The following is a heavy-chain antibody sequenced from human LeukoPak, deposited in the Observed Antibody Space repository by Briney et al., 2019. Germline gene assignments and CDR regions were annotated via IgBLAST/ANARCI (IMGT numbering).Heavy chain of an antibody. J-gene: IGHJ5*02. CDR1: GYTFNNYD. CDR3: ARKTIAGGYNWFDP. D-gene: IGHD6-13*01. Sequence: ASVKVSCKTSGYTFNNYDIIWVRQAPGQGPEWMGSISTYNAKTIYAQKLQGRVTMTTDTSTTTASMELRSLRSDDTAVYYCARKTIAGGYNWFDPWGQGTLVTVSS. CDR2: ISTYNAKT. V-gene: IGHV1-18*01.